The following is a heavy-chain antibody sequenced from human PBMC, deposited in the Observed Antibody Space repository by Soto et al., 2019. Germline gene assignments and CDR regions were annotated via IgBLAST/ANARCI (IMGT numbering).Heavy chain of an antibody. D-gene: IGHD6-13*01. V-gene: IGHV3-48*02. CDR3: ARGSSNWAYYFDF. Sequence: EVHLVESGGGLVQPGGSLRLSCAASGFTFSSYSLNWVRQAPGKGLEWVSYITSSGTTVYYADSVRGRFTISRDNAKNSLYLQKNILREDDTAVYYCARGSSNWAYYFDFWGQGTLVTVSS. J-gene: IGHJ4*02. CDR2: ITSSGTTV. CDR1: GFTFSSYS.